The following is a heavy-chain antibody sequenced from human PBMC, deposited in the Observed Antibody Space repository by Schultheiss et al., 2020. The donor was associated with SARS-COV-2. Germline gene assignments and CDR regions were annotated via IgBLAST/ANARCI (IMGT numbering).Heavy chain of an antibody. D-gene: IGHD2-2*01. CDR2: IKQDGSEK. Sequence: GESLKISCAASGFTFSSYWMSWVRQAPGKGLEWVANIKQDGSEKYYADSVKGRFTISRDNSKNTLYLQMNSLRAEDTAVYYCAKGVMRYCSSTSCYYAFDIWGQGTMVTVSS. J-gene: IGHJ3*02. CDR3: AKGVMRYCSSTSCYYAFDI. V-gene: IGHV3-7*03. CDR1: GFTFSSYW.